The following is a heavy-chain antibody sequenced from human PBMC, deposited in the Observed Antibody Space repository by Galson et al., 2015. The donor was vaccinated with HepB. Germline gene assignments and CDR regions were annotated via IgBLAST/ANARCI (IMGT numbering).Heavy chain of an antibody. CDR3: ARQTTVTTSWFDP. V-gene: IGHV1-3*01. D-gene: IGHD4-17*01. J-gene: IGHJ5*02. CDR2: INAGNGNT. CDR1: GYTFTSYA. Sequence: SVKVSCKASGYTFTSYAMHWVRQAPGQRLEWMGWINAGNGNTKYSQKFQGRVTITRDTSASTAYMELSSLRSEDTAVYYCARQTTVTTSWFDPWGQETLVTVSS.